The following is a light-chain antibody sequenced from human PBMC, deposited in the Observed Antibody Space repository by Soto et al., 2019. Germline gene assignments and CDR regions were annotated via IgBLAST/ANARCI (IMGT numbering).Light chain of an antibody. CDR3: QQYNNWPPYT. Sequence: EIVMTQSPATLSVSPGERATLSCRASQSVSSNLAWYQQKPGQAPRLLIYGASTRATGIPARFSGSGSGTECTLTISSLQSEDFAVYYWQQYNNWPPYTVGQGTKLEIK. CDR1: QSVSSN. V-gene: IGKV3-15*01. J-gene: IGKJ2*01. CDR2: GAS.